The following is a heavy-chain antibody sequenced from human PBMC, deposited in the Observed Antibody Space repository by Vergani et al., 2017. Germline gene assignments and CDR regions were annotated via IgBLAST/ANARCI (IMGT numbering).Heavy chain of an antibody. D-gene: IGHD2-21*02. CDR1: GGSFSGYY. J-gene: IGHJ2*01. V-gene: IGHV4-34*01. CDR2: INHSGST. Sequence: QVQLQQWGAGLLKPSETLSLTCAVYGGSFSGYYWSWIRQPPGKGLEWIGEINHSGSTNYNPSLKSRVTISVDTSKNQCSLKLSSVTAADTAVYYCARDFLGGGDCYRPCGWYFDLWGRGTLVTVSS. CDR3: ARDFLGGGDCYRPCGWYFDL.